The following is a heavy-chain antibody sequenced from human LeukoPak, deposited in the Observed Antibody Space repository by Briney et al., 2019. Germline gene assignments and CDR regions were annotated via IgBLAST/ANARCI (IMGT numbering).Heavy chain of an antibody. CDR1: GGSISSYY. CDR3: ASIAAAGTFWFDP. V-gene: IGHV4-59*01. D-gene: IGHD6-13*01. Sequence: SETLSLTCTVSGGSISSYYWSWIRQPPGKGLEWIGYIYYSGSTNYNPSLKSRVTISVDTSKNQFSLKLSSVTAADTAVYYCASIAAAGTFWFDPWGQGTLVTVSS. CDR2: IYYSGST. J-gene: IGHJ5*02.